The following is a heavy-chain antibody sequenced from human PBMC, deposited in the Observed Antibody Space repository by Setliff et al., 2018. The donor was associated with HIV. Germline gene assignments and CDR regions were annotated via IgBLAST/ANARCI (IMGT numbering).Heavy chain of an antibody. J-gene: IGHJ4*02. CDR2: IYYNGDT. CDR1: GDSISNSAYF. Sequence: PSETLSLTCSVSGDSISNSAYFWGWIRQPSGKGLEYIGSIYYNGDTYYNPSLKSRVTISVDTSNNQFSLKLRSVTAADTAVYYCIIAYSSGWLAPMGFDSWGQGTLVTVSS. V-gene: IGHV4-39*01. CDR3: IIAYSSGWLAPMGFDS. D-gene: IGHD6-19*01.